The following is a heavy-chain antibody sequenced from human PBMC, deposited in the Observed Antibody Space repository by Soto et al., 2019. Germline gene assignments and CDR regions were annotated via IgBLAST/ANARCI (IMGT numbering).Heavy chain of an antibody. V-gene: IGHV3-21*01. J-gene: IGHJ4*02. CDR3: ATQSYGDYGYFDY. D-gene: IGHD4-17*01. CDR2: ISSSSSYI. CDR1: GFTFSSYS. Sequence: GVLRLSCAASGFTFSSYSMNWVRQAPGKGLEWVSSISSSSSYIYYADSVKGRFTISRDNAKNSLYLQMNSLRAEDTAVYYCATQSYGDYGYFDYWGQGTLVTVSS.